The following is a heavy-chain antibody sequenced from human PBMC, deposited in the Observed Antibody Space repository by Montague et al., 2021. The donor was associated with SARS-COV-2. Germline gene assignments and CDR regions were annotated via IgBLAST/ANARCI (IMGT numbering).Heavy chain of an antibody. D-gene: IGHD1-26*01. J-gene: IGHJ5*02. CDR3: ARLSSDIGGYFWFDP. CDR1: GGSISSGTW. V-gene: IGHV4-4*02. Sequence: SETLSLTCAVSGGSISSGTWWTWVRQPPGKGLEWIGEISHSGGTNYNPSLESRVTISVDKSENQFSLNLNSVTAADTAVYYCARLSSDIGGYFWFDPWGQGTLVSVSS. CDR2: ISHSGGT.